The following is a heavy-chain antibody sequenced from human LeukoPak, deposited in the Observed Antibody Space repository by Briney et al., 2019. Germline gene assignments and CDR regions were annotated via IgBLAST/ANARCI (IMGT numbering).Heavy chain of an antibody. CDR2: IYWDDDK. CDR3: AHRGDYGDYFDY. J-gene: IGHJ4*02. CDR1: GFSLSTSGVG. D-gene: IGHD4-17*01. Sequence: SGPTLVKPTQTLTLTCTFSGFSLSTSGVGVGWIRQPPGKALEWFALIYWDDDKRYSPSLKSRLTITKDTSKNQVVLTMTNMDPVDTATYYCAHRGDYGDYFDYWGQGTLVTVSS. V-gene: IGHV2-5*02.